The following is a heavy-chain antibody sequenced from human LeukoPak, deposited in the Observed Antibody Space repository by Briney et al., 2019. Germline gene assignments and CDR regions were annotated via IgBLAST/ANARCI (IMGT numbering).Heavy chain of an antibody. CDR3: AKGRRKTTVTTGFDY. J-gene: IGHJ4*02. Sequence: GGSLRLSCAASGFTFSSYAMSWVRQAPGKGLEWVSAISGSGGSTYYADSVKGRFTISRDNSKNTLYLQMNSLRAEDTAVYYCAKGRRKTTVTTGFDYWGPGTLVTVSS. CDR2: ISGSGGST. D-gene: IGHD4-17*01. CDR1: GFTFSSYA. V-gene: IGHV3-23*01.